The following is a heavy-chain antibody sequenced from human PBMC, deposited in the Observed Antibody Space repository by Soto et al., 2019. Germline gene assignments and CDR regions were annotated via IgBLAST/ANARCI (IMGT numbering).Heavy chain of an antibody. CDR1: GFTFSSYA. Sequence: QVQLVESGGGVVQPGRSLRLSCAASGFTFSSYAMHWVRQAPGKGLEWVAVISYDGSNKYYADSVKGRFTISRDNSKNTLYLQMNSLRAEDKAVYYCARDRGAGSGSYFIFLFYWGQGTLVTVSS. D-gene: IGHD3-10*01. V-gene: IGHV3-30-3*01. CDR3: ARDRGAGSGSYFIFLFY. J-gene: IGHJ4*02. CDR2: ISYDGSNK.